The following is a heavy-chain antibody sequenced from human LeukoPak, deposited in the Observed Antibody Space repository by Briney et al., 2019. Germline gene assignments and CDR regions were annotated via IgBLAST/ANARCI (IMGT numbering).Heavy chain of an antibody. J-gene: IGHJ6*03. CDR3: ARHDTAAALDYYMDV. CDR1: GGSISSSSYY. V-gene: IGHV4-39*01. CDR2: IYYSGST. Sequence: SETLSLTCTVSGGSISSSSYYWGWIRQPPGKGLEWIGSIYYSGSTYYNPSLKSRVTISVDTSKNQFSLKLSSVTAADTAVYYCARHDTAAALDYYMDVWGKGTTVTVSS. D-gene: IGHD5-18*01.